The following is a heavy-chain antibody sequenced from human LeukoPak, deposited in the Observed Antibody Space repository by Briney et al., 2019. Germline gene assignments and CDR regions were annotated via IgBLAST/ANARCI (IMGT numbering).Heavy chain of an antibody. Sequence: PGGSLRLSCAASGFTFSSYAMNWVRQAPGKGLEWVSAISDSGGSTYYADSVKGRFTISRDNSKNTLYLQMNSLRAEDTAVYYCAKEYCSSTSRYTSYFDYWGQGTLVTVSS. CDR1: GFTFSSYA. D-gene: IGHD2-2*02. V-gene: IGHV3-23*01. J-gene: IGHJ4*02. CDR2: ISDSGGST. CDR3: AKEYCSSTSRYTSYFDY.